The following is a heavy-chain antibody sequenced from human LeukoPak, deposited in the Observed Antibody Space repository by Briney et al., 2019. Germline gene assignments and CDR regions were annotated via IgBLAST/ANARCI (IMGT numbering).Heavy chain of an antibody. V-gene: IGHV1-69*13. J-gene: IGHJ4*02. CDR1: GGTFSSYA. CDR3: ATVASIRRFYFDF. Sequence: SVKVSCKASGGTFSSYAISWVRQAPGQGLEWMGGIIPIFGTANYAQKFQGRVTITADESTSTAYMELSSLRSDDTAIFYCATVASIRRFYFDFWGQGTLVTVSS. D-gene: IGHD3-3*01. CDR2: IIPIFGTA.